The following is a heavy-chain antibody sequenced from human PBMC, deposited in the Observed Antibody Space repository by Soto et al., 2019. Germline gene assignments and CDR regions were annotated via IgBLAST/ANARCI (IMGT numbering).Heavy chain of an antibody. J-gene: IGHJ6*02. V-gene: IGHV4-34*01. CDR3: ARAGVLAQLVLSHYYSDGREV. CDR2: INHSGST. Sequence: PSETLSLTCAVYGVSFSGYYWSWIRQPPGKGLEWIGEINHSGSTNYNPSLKSRVTISVDTSKNQFSLKLSSVTAADTAVYYCARAGVLAQLVLSHYYSDGREVWAQGTTVTVSS. CDR1: GVSFSGYY. D-gene: IGHD6-6*01.